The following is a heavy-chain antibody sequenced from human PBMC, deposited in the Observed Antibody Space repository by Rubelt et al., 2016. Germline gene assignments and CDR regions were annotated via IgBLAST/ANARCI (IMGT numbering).Heavy chain of an antibody. CDR3: ARGQRFTRSLGISSAWLDY. D-gene: IGHD6-19*01. J-gene: IGHJ4*02. CDR1: GGSISSSSYY. Sequence: QVQLQESGPGLVKPSETLSLTCTVSGGSISSSSYYWGWIRQPPGKGLEWIGSIYYSGSTNNNPSLKGWVAISVTPSRNQFSSRLTSVTAADTAVYYCARGQRFTRSLGISSAWLDYWGQGTLVTVSS. CDR2: IYYSGST. V-gene: IGHV4-39*07.